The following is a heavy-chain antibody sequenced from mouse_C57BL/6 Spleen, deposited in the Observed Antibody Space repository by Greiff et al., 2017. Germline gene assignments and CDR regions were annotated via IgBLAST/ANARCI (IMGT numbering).Heavy chain of an antibody. CDR3: ARHSSGGDY. V-gene: IGHV1-61*01. CDR2: IYPSDSET. CDR1: GYTFTSYW. Sequence: QVQLQQPGAELVRPGSSVKLSCKASGYTFTSYWMDWVKQRPGQGLEWIGNIYPSDSETHYNQKFKDKATLTVDKSSSTAYMQLSSLTSEDSAVYCCARHSSGGDYWGQGTTLTVSS. D-gene: IGHD3-2*02. J-gene: IGHJ2*01.